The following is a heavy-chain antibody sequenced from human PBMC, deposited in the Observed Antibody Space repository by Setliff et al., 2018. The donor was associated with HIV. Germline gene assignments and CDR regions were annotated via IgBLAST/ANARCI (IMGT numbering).Heavy chain of an antibody. V-gene: IGHV4-4*02. D-gene: IGHD3-22*01. CDR2: IYHSGST. CDR3: ARYYYDRRGTLYAFDI. CDR1: GGSISSSNW. J-gene: IGHJ3*02. Sequence: PSETLSLTCAVSGGSISSSNWWRWVRQPPGKGLEWIGEIYHSGSTNYNPSLKSRVTISIDKSKNQFSLKLSSVTAADTAVYYGARYYYDRRGTLYAFDIWGQGTMVTVSS.